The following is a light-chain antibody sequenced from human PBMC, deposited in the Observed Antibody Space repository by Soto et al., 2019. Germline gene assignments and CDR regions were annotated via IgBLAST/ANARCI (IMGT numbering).Light chain of an antibody. CDR1: QSVSSNY. Sequence: EIVLTQSPATLSLSPGERATLSCRATQSVSSNYLAWYQQKAGQAPRLLIYGASSRATGIPDGFSGSGSGTDFTLTISRLEPEDFAVYYCQQYGSSSTFGQGTRLEI. J-gene: IGKJ5*01. V-gene: IGKV3-20*01. CDR2: GAS. CDR3: QQYGSSST.